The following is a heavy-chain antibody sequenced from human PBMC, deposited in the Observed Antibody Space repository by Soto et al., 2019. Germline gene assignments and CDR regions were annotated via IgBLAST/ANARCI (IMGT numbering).Heavy chain of an antibody. D-gene: IGHD2-2*01. J-gene: IGHJ6*03. CDR3: ARDLGDCSSTSCYSYYYYMDV. CDR2: ISSSSSYI. CDR1: GFTFSSYS. V-gene: IGHV3-21*06. Sequence: EVQLVESGGGLVKPGGSLRLSCAASGFTFSSYSMNWVRQAPGKGLEWVSSISSSSSYIYYADSVKGRFTISRDNAQNSLYLEMNSLRAEDTAVYYCARDLGDCSSTSCYSYYYYMDVWGKGTTVTVSS.